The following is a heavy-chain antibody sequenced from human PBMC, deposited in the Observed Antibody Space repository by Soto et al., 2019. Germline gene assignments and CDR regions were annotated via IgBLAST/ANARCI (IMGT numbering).Heavy chain of an antibody. V-gene: IGHV5-10-1*01. Sequence: GESLKISCKGSGYSFTSYWISWVRQMPGKGLEWMGRIDPSDSYTNYSPSFQGHVTISADKSISTAYLQWSSLKASDTAMYYCERLSLYSDSTPKVAYWGQGPLVTAPQ. J-gene: IGHJ4*02. CDR1: GYSFTSYW. CDR3: ERLSLYSDSTPKVAY. CDR2: IDPSDSYT. D-gene: IGHD3-22*01.